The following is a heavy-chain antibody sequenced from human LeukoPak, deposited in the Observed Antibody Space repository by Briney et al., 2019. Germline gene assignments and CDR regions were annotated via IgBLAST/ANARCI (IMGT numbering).Heavy chain of an antibody. CDR2: INHSGST. Sequence: SETLSLTCAVYGGSFSGYYWSWIRQPPRKGLEWIGEINHSGSTNYNPSLKSRVTISVDTSKNQFSLKLSSVTAADTAVYYCARDRVYGSGTYTLDYYYYYMDVWGKGTTVTVSS. CDR1: GGSFSGYY. J-gene: IGHJ6*03. D-gene: IGHD3-10*01. V-gene: IGHV4-34*01. CDR3: ARDRVYGSGTYTLDYYYYYMDV.